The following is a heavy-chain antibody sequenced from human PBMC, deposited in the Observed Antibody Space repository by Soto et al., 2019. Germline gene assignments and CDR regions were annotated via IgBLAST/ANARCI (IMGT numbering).Heavy chain of an antibody. CDR1: GGSISISNW. D-gene: IGHD2-15*01. V-gene: IGHV4-4*02. J-gene: IGHJ6*03. CDR3: ARGGYSFYLDV. Sequence: QVQLQESGPGLVKPSETLSLTCAVSGGSISISNWWSWVRQTPGKGLEWIGQINHSGSTNYSPSLTSRVTISGDQSKTQFSLKMNSVTAADTAVYYCARGGYSFYLDVWGKGTTVTVSS. CDR2: INHSGST.